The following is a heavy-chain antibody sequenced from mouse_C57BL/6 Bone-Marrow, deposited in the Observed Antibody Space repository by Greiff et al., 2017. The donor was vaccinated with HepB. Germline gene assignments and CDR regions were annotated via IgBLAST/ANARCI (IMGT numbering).Heavy chain of an antibody. D-gene: IGHD2-4*01. CDR1: GYAFTNYL. V-gene: IGHV1-54*01. CDR3: ARGPYDYDEDY. Sequence: VQRVESGAELVRPGTSVKVSCKASGYAFTNYLIEWVKQRPGQGLEWIGVINPGSGGTNYNEKFKGKATLTADKSSSTAYMQLSSLTSEDSAVYFCARGPYDYDEDYWGQGTTLTVSS. CDR2: INPGSGGT. J-gene: IGHJ2*01.